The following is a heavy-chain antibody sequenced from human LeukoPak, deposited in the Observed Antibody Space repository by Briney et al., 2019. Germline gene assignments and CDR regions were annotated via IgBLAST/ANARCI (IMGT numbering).Heavy chain of an antibody. D-gene: IGHD5-12*01. Sequence: GGSLRLSCVASGFTFDDYGMSWVRQAPGKGLEWVSGINWNGGSTGYADSVKGRFTISRDNAKNSLYLQMNSLRAEDTALYYCAREGTRIVATIFDYWGQGTLVTVSS. CDR2: INWNGGST. CDR1: GFTFDDYG. V-gene: IGHV3-20*04. CDR3: AREGTRIVATIFDY. J-gene: IGHJ4*02.